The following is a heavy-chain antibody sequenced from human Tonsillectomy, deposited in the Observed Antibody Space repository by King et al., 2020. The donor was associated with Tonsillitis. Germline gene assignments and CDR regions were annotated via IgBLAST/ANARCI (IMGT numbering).Heavy chain of an antibody. J-gene: IGHJ3*02. Sequence: VQLVESGGGLVQPGGSLRLSCAVSGFTFSRHWMHWVRQAPGKGLVWVSRITSDGSSTGYADSVKGRFTVSRDNAKNTLYLQMNSLRAEDAAVYYCARERYSSDNDAFDIWGQGTMLTVSS. CDR1: GFTFSRHW. D-gene: IGHD6-19*01. CDR2: ITSDGSST. V-gene: IGHV3-74*01. CDR3: ARERYSSDNDAFDI.